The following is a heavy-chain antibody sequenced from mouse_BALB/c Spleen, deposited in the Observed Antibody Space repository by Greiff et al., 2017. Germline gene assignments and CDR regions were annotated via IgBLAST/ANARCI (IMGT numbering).Heavy chain of an antibody. V-gene: IGHV5-6-5*01. J-gene: IGHJ2*01. CDR1: GFTFSSYA. Sequence: EVKVVESGGGLVKPGGSLKLSCAASGFTFSSYAMSWVRQTPEKRLEWVASISSGGSTYYPDSVKGRFTISRDNARNILYLQMSSLRSEDTAMYYCARDYYGSSLDYWGQGTTLTVSS. D-gene: IGHD1-1*01. CDR3: ARDYYGSSLDY. CDR2: ISSGGST.